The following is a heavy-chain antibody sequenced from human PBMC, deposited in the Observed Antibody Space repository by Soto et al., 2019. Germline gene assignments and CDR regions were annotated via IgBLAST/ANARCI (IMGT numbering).Heavy chain of an antibody. J-gene: IGHJ6*02. CDR3: ARSRERGHYYYYGMDV. CDR2: IYPGDSDT. V-gene: IGHV5-51*01. CDR1: GYSFTSYW. Sequence: GESLKISCKGSGYSFTSYWIGWVRQMPGKGLEWMGIIYPGDSDTRYSPSFQGQVTISADKSISTAYLQWGSLKASDTAMYYCARSRERGHYYYYGMDVWGQGTTVTVSS.